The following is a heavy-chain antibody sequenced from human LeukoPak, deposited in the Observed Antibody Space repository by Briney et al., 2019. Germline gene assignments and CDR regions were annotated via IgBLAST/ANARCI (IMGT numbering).Heavy chain of an antibody. D-gene: IGHD4-23*01. J-gene: IGHJ4*02. CDR3: ARDPNSAL. CDR1: GGSINNYY. CDR2: IYTGGTT. Sequence: SQTLSLTCIVSGGSINNYYWCWIRQPAGKGLEWIGRIYTGGTTNYNPSLKSRVTISVDTSKNQFSLRLNSVTAADTAVYYCARDPNSALWGQGTLVTVSS. V-gene: IGHV4-4*07.